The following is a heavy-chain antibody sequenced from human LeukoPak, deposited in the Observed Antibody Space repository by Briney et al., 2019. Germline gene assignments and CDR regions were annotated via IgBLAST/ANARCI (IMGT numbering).Heavy chain of an antibody. J-gene: IGHJ4*02. Sequence: GRSLRLSCAASGFTFSSYGMHWVRQAPGKGLEWVAVISYDGSNKYYADSVKGRFTISRDNSKNTLYLQMNSLRAEDTAVYYCVQGTRRGAITMVRGVIGKSYYFDSWGQGTLVTVSS. D-gene: IGHD3-10*01. CDR1: GFTFSSYG. CDR2: ISYDGSNK. V-gene: IGHV3-30*18. CDR3: VQGTRRGAITMVRGVIGKSYYFDS.